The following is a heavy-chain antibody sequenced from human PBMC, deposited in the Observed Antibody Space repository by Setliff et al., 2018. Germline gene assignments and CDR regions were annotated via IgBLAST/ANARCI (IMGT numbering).Heavy chain of an antibody. Sequence: PGGSLRLSCAASGVTVSAYDMSWVRQAPGKGLEWVSPLDNDGSTYYSDSVKGRFTISRGTSKNTLYLQMSSLRTEGTAVYYCRLWFGELLRDYWGQGTLVTVSS. D-gene: IGHD3-10*01. CDR1: GVTVSAYD. CDR3: RLWFGELLRDY. J-gene: IGHJ4*02. V-gene: IGHV3-53*01. CDR2: LDNDGST.